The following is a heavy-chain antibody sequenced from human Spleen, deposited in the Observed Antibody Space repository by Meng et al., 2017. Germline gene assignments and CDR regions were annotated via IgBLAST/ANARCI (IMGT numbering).Heavy chain of an antibody. V-gene: IGHV1-46*01. Sequence: QVTLGQLGAEVKKPGASVKVSCKASGYTFTGYYMHWVRQAPGQGLEWMGIINPSGGSTSYAQKFQGRVTMTRDTSTSTVYMELSSLRSEDTAVYYCARAGVHGSWNSEYYFDYWGQGTLVTVSS. CDR1: GYTFTGYY. J-gene: IGHJ4*02. CDR3: ARAGVHGSWNSEYYFDY. D-gene: IGHD1-7*01. CDR2: INPSGGST.